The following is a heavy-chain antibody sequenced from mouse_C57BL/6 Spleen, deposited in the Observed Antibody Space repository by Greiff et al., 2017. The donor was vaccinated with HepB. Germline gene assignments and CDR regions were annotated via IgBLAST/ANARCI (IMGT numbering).Heavy chain of an antibody. D-gene: IGHD1-1*01. CDR3: ARPKINCYGRSLRVAWFAY. Sequence: VQLQQSGPELVKPGASVKISCKASGYTFTDYYMNWVKQSHGKSLEWIGDINPNNGGTSYNQKFKGKATLTVDKTSSTAYMELRSLTSEDSAIYYCARPKINCYGRSLRVAWFAYWGQGTLVTVSA. CDR2: INPNNGGT. J-gene: IGHJ3*01. V-gene: IGHV1-26*01. CDR1: GYTFTDYY.